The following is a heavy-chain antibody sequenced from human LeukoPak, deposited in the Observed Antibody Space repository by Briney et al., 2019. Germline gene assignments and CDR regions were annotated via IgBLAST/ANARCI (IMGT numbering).Heavy chain of an antibody. V-gene: IGHV3-64D*09. CDR3: VRGYPFGPYGMDV. D-gene: IGHD5-18*01. CDR1: EFPFSSYA. J-gene: IGHJ6*02. CDR2: ISDSGGST. Sequence: GGSLRLSCSASEFPFSSYAMHWVRQAPGKGLEYVSAISDSGGSTYYADSVKGRFTISRDNSKNTLYLQMSSLRAEDTAVYFCVRGYPFGPYGMDVWGQGTTVTVSS.